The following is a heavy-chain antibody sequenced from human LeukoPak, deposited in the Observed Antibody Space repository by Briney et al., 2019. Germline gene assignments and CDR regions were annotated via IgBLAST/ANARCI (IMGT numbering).Heavy chain of an antibody. CDR2: ISYDGSNK. CDR1: GFTFSSYA. V-gene: IGHV3-30*18. CDR3: AKNPGGYEDYYGMDV. J-gene: IGHJ6*02. D-gene: IGHD5-12*01. Sequence: GRSLRLSCAASGFTFSSYAMQWVRQAPGKGLEWVAVISYDGSNKYYADSVKGRFTISRDNSKNTLYLQMNSLRAEDTAVYYCAKNPGGYEDYYGMDVWGQGTTVTVSS.